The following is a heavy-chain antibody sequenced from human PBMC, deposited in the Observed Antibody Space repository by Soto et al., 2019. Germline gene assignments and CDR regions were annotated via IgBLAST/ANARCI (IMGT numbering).Heavy chain of an antibody. V-gene: IGHV4-59*01. CDR1: GGSISSYY. CDR3: ARGALTTYFDY. CDR2: IYYSGST. Sequence: PSETLSLTCTVSGGSISSYYWSWIRQPPGKGLEWIGYIYYSGSTNYNPPLKSRVTISVDTSKNQFSLKLSSVTAADTAVYYCARGALTTYFDYWGQGTLVTVSS. J-gene: IGHJ4*02.